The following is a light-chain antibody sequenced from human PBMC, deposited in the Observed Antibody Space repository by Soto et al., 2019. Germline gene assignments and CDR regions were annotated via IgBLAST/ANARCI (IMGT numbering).Light chain of an antibody. Sequence: EIVLTQSPATLSLSPGKRATLSCRASQSVGTYLAWYQQRPGQAPRLLIYDAFHRATGIPARFSGSGAGTDFTLNIISLEPEDFAIYYCQQRGSLFSFGPGTKVDFK. V-gene: IGKV3-11*01. J-gene: IGKJ3*01. CDR3: QQRGSLFS. CDR2: DAF. CDR1: QSVGTY.